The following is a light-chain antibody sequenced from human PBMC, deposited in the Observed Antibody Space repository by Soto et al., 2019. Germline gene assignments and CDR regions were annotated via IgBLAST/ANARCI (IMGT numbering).Light chain of an antibody. V-gene: IGKV3-15*01. CDR2: YAS. J-gene: IGKJ3*01. CDR3: QHYSNLPPT. CDR1: ESVTRN. Sequence: EVVMTQSPATLSVSPGERVTLSCRVSESVTRNLAWYHQKPGQGPSLLIYYASTRATGVTDRFTGSVSGTEFTLSISSVQSEDFGIYHCQHYSNLPPTFGPGTKVEIK.